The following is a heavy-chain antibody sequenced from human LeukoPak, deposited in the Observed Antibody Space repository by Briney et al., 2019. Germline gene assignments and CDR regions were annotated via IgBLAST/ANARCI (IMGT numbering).Heavy chain of an antibody. CDR3: AKDRSWDPAAFDI. D-gene: IGHD1-26*01. CDR2: IFPSGGEI. CDR1: GFTFSTFA. V-gene: IGHV3-23*01. Sequence: GGSLRLSCVASGFTFSTFAMIWVRQPPGKGLEWVSSIFPSGGEIHYADSVRGRFTISRDNSKSILSLQMNSLRAEDTAVYYCAKDRSWDPAAFDIWGQGTMVTVSS. J-gene: IGHJ3*02.